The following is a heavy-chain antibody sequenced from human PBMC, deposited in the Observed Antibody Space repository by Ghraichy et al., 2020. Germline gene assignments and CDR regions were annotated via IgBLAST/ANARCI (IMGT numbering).Heavy chain of an antibody. CDR2: IYSDGIAT. V-gene: IGHV3-74*01. CDR1: GFTFSGYW. Sequence: GGSLRLSCAASGFTFSGYWMHWVRQAPGKGLVWVSRIYSDGIATLYADSVKGRFTISRDNAKNTLYLQMNSLKAEDTAVYYCARDWRKVTITYWCQGTLVTVSS. CDR3: ARDWRKVTITY. D-gene: IGHD4-17*01. J-gene: IGHJ4*02.